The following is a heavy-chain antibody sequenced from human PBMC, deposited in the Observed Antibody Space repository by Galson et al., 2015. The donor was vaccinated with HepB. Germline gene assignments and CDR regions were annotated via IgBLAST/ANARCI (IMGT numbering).Heavy chain of an antibody. Sequence: SLRLSCAASGLTFSSYAIHWVRQAPGKGLDYVSAISNNGDSTYYANSVKGRFTISRDNSKNTLYLQMGSLRGEDMAVYYCARGAATTGPHYYYGMDVWGQGTTVTVSS. CDR2: ISNNGDST. J-gene: IGHJ6*02. CDR3: ARGAATTGPHYYYGMDV. CDR1: GLTFSSYA. V-gene: IGHV3-64*01. D-gene: IGHD1-26*01.